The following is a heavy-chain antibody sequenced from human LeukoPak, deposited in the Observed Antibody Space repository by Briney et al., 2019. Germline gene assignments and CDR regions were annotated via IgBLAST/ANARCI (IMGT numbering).Heavy chain of an antibody. CDR2: IIPILGIA. CDR1: GGTFSSYT. CDR3: ALAGRNYYDSSGYYYY. V-gene: IGHV1-69*02. Sequence: ASVKVSCKASGGTFSSYTISWVRQAPGQGLEWMGRIIPILGIANYAQKFQDRVTITADKSTSTAYMELSSLRSEDTAVYYCALAGRNYYDSSGYYYYWGQGTLVTVSS. D-gene: IGHD3-22*01. J-gene: IGHJ4*02.